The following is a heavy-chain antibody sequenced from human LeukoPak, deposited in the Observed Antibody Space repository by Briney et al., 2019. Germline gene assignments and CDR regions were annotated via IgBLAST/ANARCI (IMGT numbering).Heavy chain of an antibody. J-gene: IGHJ4*02. CDR1: GFTFRSYA. CDR2: LDASGAPT. CDR3: ARDRGLGQWLDY. V-gene: IGHV3-23*01. Sequence: PGGSLRLSCAASGFTFRSYAMSWVRQAPGEGLEWVSSLDASGAPTYYVDSVKGRFTISRDNSKNSLYLQMNSLRAEDTAIYYCARDRGLGQWLDYWGQGTLVTVSP. D-gene: IGHD6-19*01.